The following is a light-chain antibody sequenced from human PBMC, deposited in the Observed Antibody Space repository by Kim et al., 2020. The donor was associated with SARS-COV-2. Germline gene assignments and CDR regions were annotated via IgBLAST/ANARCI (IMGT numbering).Light chain of an antibody. Sequence: SYEPTQPPSVSVAPGKTARITCGGDNIESKIVHWYQQRPGQAPVMVIYNDRDRPSGIPERFSGSNSGNSATLTIRRVEAGDEADYYCQVWDNTSDQYVFGIGTKVTVL. V-gene: IGLV3-21*04. CDR3: QVWDNTSDQYV. CDR1: NIESKI. CDR2: NDR. J-gene: IGLJ1*01.